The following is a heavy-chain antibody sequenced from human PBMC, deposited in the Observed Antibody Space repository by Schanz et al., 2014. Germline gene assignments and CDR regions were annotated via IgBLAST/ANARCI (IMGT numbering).Heavy chain of an antibody. V-gene: IGHV3-23*04. CDR3: ARGLIAAAGGAFDY. CDR2: ISGSGGST. Sequence: EVQLVASGGGLVKPGGSLRLSCAASGFVFGDYYMTWVRQAPGKGLEWVSAISGSGGSTYYADSVKGRFTISRDNSKNTLYLQMNSLRAGDAAVYYCARGLIAAAGGAFDYWGQGTLVDVSA. CDR1: GFVFGDYY. D-gene: IGHD6-13*01. J-gene: IGHJ4*02.